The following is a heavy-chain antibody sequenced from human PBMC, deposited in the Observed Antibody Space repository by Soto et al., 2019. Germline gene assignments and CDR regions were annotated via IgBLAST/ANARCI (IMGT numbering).Heavy chain of an antibody. V-gene: IGHV1-8*02. CDR1: GYTFTSYG. D-gene: IGHD6-13*01. CDR3: ARGGAAAGVGSDWFDP. Sequence: ASVKVSCKASGYTFTSYGISWVRQAPGQGLEWMGWMNPNSGNTGFAQKFQGRVTMTRNTSISTAYMELSSLRSEDTAVYYCARGGAAAGVGSDWFDPWGQGTPDTVSS. J-gene: IGHJ5*02. CDR2: MNPNSGNT.